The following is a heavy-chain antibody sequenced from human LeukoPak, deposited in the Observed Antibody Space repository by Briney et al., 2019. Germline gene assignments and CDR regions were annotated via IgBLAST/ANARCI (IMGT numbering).Heavy chain of an antibody. CDR1: GFTFSSYA. J-gene: IGHJ4*02. D-gene: IGHD5-18*01. V-gene: IGHV3-23*01. Sequence: PGGSLRLSCAASGFTFSSYAMSWVRQAPGKGLEWVSAISGSGGSTYYADSVKGRFTISRDNSKNTLYLQMNSLRAGDTAVYYCAKDRAAMGDFDYWGQGTPVTVSS. CDR3: AKDRAAMGDFDY. CDR2: ISGSGGST.